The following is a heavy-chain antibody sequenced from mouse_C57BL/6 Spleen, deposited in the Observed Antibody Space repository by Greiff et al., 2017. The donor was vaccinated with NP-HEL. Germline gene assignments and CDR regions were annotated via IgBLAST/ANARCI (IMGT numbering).Heavy chain of an antibody. CDR3: ARGYYGNSAWFAY. CDR1: GYTFTSYW. J-gene: IGHJ3*01. CDR2: IDPPDSYT. V-gene: IGHV1-69*01. Sequence: QVQLQQPGAELVMPGASVKLSCKASGYTFTSYWMHWVKQRPGQGLEWIGEIDPPDSYTNYNQKFKGKSTLTVDKSSSTAYMQLSSLTSEDSAVYYCARGYYGNSAWFAYWGQGTLVTVSA. D-gene: IGHD2-1*01.